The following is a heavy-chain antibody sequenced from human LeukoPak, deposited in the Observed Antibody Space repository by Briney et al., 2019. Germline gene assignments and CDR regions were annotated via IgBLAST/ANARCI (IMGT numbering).Heavy chain of an antibody. CDR1: GYTLTELS. CDR2: FDPEDGET. CDR3: ARGISSSWYLYFDY. J-gene: IGHJ4*02. D-gene: IGHD6-13*01. V-gene: IGHV1-24*01. Sequence: ASVKVSCKVSGYTLTELSMHWVRQAPGRGREGMGGFDPEDGETIYAQKFQGRVTMTEDTSTDTAYMERSSLRSEDMAVYYCARGISSSWYLYFDYWGQGTLVTVSS.